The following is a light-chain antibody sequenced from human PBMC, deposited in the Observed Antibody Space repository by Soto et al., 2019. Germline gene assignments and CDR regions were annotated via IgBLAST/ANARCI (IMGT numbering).Light chain of an antibody. CDR1: RSISSW. CDR3: QQYSNYSPT. CDR2: EAS. J-gene: IGKJ1*01. Sequence: DIQMTQLPSTLSASVGDRVTINCRASRSISSWLAWYQQKPGKAPKLLIFEASTLESGVPSRFSGSGSGTDFTLTISSLQPDDFATYYCQQYSNYSPTFGQGTKVEIK. V-gene: IGKV1-5*03.